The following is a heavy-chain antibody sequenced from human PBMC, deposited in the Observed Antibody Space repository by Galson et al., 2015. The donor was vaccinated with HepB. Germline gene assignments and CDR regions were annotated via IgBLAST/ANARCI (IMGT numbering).Heavy chain of an antibody. CDR3: AKLPSSFTIFSDY. CDR1: GFTFSSYA. Sequence: SLRLSCAASGFTFSSYAMSWVRQAPGKGLEWVSAISGSGGSTYYADSVKGRFTISRDNSKNTLYLQMNSLRAEDTAVYYCAKLPSSFTIFSDYWGQGTLVTVSS. J-gene: IGHJ4*02. V-gene: IGHV3-23*01. CDR2: ISGSGGST. D-gene: IGHD3-9*01.